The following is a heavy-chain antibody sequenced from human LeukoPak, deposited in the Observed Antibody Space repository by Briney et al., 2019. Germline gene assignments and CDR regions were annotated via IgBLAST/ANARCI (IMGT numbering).Heavy chain of an antibody. D-gene: IGHD2-2*01. CDR3: ARDVGVIPAANFYFNN. CDR1: GYSFTTSG. V-gene: IGHV1-18*01. Sequence: AWVKVSCKASGYSFTTSGISWLRQAPGPGLERVGWISDYNGKTSYEQRPQGRLSLTTDTYKSNAYMELKSLISDAASIYFCARDVGVIPAANFYFNNGGQGTLVTVSS. CDR2: ISDYNGKT. J-gene: IGHJ4*02.